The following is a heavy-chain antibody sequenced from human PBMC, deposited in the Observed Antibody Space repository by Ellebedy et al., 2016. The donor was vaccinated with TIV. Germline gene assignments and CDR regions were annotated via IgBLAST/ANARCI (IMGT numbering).Heavy chain of an antibody. V-gene: IGHV4-39*02. J-gene: IGHJ5*02. Sequence: SETLSLXXDVSGGSITSHTYWGWIRQPPGKGLEWIGSLSSGGATYYNPSLQSRVTISIATSKDHFSLQLSSVTAADTAVYYCAKTGAPSVVTPLIGKNYFDPWGQGTLVIVSS. CDR3: AKTGAPSVVTPLIGKNYFDP. D-gene: IGHD2-21*02. CDR1: GGSITSHTY. CDR2: LSSGGAT.